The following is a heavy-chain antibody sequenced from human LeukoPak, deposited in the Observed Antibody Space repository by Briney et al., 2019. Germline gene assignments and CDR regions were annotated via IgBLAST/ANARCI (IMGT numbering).Heavy chain of an antibody. Sequence: PGRSLRLSCAASGFTFSTYGMHWVRQAPGKGLEWVAVIWYDGSNKYCADSVKGRFTISRDNSKNTLYLQMNSLRAEDTAVYYCAREIESRYYFDYWGQGTLVTVSS. CDR2: IWYDGSNK. CDR1: GFTFSTYG. CDR3: AREIESRYYFDY. V-gene: IGHV3-33*01. J-gene: IGHJ4*02. D-gene: IGHD3-22*01.